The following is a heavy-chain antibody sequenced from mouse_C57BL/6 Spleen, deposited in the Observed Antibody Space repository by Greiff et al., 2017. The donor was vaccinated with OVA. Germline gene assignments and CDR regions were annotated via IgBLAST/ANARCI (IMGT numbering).Heavy chain of an antibody. CDR2: IRSKSNNYAT. CDR1: GFSFNTYA. D-gene: IGHD2-5*01. CDR3: VRERSNYAFDY. Sequence: EVKLVESGGGLVQPKGSLKLSCAASGFSFNTYAMNWVRQAPGKGLEWVARIRSKSNNYATYYADSGKDRFTISRDDSESMLYMQMNSLKTEDMAMYYCVRERSNYAFDYWGQGTTLTVSS. J-gene: IGHJ2*01. V-gene: IGHV10-1*01.